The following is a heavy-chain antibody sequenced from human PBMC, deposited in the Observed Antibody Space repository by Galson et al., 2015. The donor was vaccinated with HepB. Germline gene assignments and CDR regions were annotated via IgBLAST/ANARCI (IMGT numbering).Heavy chain of an antibody. CDR1: GYTFTSYA. V-gene: IGHV1-3*01. CDR3: ARGVMGIAVAGTTSPFDY. CDR2: INAGSGNT. Sequence: SVKVSCKASGYTFTSYAMHWVRQAPGQRLEWMGWINAGSGNTKYSQKFQGRVTITRDTSASTAYMELSSLRSEDTAVYYCARGVMGIAVAGTTSPFDYWGQGTLVTVSS. D-gene: IGHD6-19*01. J-gene: IGHJ4*02.